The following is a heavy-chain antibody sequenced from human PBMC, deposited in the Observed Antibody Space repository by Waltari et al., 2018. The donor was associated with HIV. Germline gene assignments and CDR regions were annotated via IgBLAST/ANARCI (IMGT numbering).Heavy chain of an antibody. CDR3: ARDPSKPTVTDYFFDS. D-gene: IGHD4-17*01. V-gene: IGHV3-33*01. CDR2: LRSDGPYE. CDR1: GFTVSSFD. J-gene: IGHJ4*02. Sequence: QVQRVESGGGVVQPGRDLRLSCAASGFTVSSFDMHWVRQAPGKGLEWVAVLRSDGPYEYYADSVKGRFTVSRDNSNNTVSLQMNSLRAEDTAVYYCARDPSKPTVTDYFFDSWGQGTLVTVSS.